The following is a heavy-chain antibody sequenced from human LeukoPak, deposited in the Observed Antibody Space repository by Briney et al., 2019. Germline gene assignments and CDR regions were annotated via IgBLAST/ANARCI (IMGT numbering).Heavy chain of an antibody. D-gene: IGHD6-6*01. Sequence: ASVKVSCKASGYTFTGYYMHWVRQAPGQGLAWMGWINPNSGGTNYAQKFQGRVTLTRDTSISTAYMELSRLKSDDTAVYYCARGDIAARRMGYWGQGTLVTVSS. CDR3: ARGDIAARRMGY. J-gene: IGHJ4*02. CDR2: INPNSGGT. V-gene: IGHV1-2*02. CDR1: GYTFTGYY.